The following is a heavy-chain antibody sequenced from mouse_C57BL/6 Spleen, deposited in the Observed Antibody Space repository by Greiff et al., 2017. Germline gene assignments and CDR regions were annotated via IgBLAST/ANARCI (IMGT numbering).Heavy chain of an antibody. CDR3: ARDFFDY. V-gene: IGHV3-6*01. CDR2: ISYDGSN. CDR1: GYSITSGYY. Sequence: EVKLQESGPGLVNPSQSLSLTCSVTGYSITSGYYWNWIRQFPGNKLEWMGYISYDGSNNYNPSLKNRISITRDTSKNQFFLKLNSVTTEDTATYYCARDFFDYWGQGTTLTVSS. J-gene: IGHJ2*01.